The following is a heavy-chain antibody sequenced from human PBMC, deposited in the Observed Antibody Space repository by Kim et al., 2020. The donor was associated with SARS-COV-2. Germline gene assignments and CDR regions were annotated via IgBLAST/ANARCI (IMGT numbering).Heavy chain of an antibody. D-gene: IGHD2-2*01. CDR1: GFTFSSYG. Sequence: GGSLRLSCAASGFTFSSYGMHWVRQAPGKGLEWVAVISYDGSNKYYADSVKGRFTISRDNSKNTLYLQMNSLRAEDTAVYYCASPNPYCSSTSCYGGGFDYWGQGTLVTVSS. V-gene: IGHV3-33*05. CDR2: ISYDGSNK. J-gene: IGHJ4*02. CDR3: ASPNPYCSSTSCYGGGFDY.